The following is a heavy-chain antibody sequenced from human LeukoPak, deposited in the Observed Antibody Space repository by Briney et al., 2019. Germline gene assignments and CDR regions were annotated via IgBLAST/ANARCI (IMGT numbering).Heavy chain of an antibody. J-gene: IGHJ4*02. CDR1: GASISSYY. D-gene: IGHD4-17*01. CDR3: ARGYGNFDY. Sequence: RASQTLSLTCTVSGASISSYYWSWIRQPPGKGLEWIGYTYYSRSTNYKPSLKSRITISVDTSKNQFSLNLSSVTAADTAVYYCARGYGNFDYWGQGTLVTVSS. V-gene: IGHV4-59*01. CDR2: TYYSRST.